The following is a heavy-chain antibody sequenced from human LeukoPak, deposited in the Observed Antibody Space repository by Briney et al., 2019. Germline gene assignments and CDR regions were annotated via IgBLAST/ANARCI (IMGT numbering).Heavy chain of an antibody. CDR3: VRDGDTALVPFDY. V-gene: IGHV3-74*01. Sequence: PGGSLRLSCAASGFTFSSYWMHWVRQGPGKVLEWVSRINSEGSSTKNADSVKGRFTISRDNAKNTLYLQMNSLRAEDTAVYHCVRDGDTALVPFDYWGQGTLVTVSS. CDR1: GFTFSSYW. D-gene: IGHD5-18*01. CDR2: INSEGSST. J-gene: IGHJ4*02.